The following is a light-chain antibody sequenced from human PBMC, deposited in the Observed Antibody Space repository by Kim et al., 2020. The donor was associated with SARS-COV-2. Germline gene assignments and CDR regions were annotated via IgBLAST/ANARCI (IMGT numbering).Light chain of an antibody. J-gene: IGLJ2*01. V-gene: IGLV2-8*01. CDR2: EVT. Sequence: QLVTISCTGSSSDISGYNYVSWYQQHPGKAPKLIIYEVTKRPSGVPDRFSGSKSGNTASLTVSGLQADDEADYFCSSDAGSTNFVVFGGGTQLTVL. CDR3: SSDAGSTNFVV. CDR1: SSDISGYNY.